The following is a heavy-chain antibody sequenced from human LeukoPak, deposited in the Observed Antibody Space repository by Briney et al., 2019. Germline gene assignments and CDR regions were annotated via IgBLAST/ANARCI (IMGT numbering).Heavy chain of an antibody. CDR3: ASMSYGSRRFPQGDV. CDR2: IWYDGSNK. V-gene: IGHV3-33*01. CDR1: GFTFSSYG. J-gene: IGHJ6*04. Sequence: RSGGSLRLSCTASGFTFSSYGLHWVRQAPGKGLEWVAVIWYDGSNKYYADSVKGRFTISRDNSKNTLYLQMNSLRAEDTAVYYCASMSYGSRRFPQGDVWGKGTTVTVSS. D-gene: IGHD3-10*01.